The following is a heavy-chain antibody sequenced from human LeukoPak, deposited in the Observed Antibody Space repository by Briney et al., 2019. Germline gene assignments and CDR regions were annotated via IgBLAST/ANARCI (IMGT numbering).Heavy chain of an antibody. J-gene: IGHJ3*02. D-gene: IGHD2-2*01. CDR1: GFTFSSYW. CDR3: ARVIVVVPAAPGHDALDI. CDR2: IKQDGSEK. V-gene: IGHV3-7*01. Sequence: GGSLRLSCAASGFTFSSYWMSWVRQAPGKGLEWVSNIKQDGSEKHYVDSVKGRFTISRDNAKNSLYLQMNSLRAEDTAVYYCARVIVVVPAAPGHDALDIWGQGTMVTVSS.